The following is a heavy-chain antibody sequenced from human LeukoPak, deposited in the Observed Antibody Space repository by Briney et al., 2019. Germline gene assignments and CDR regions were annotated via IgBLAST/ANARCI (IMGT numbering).Heavy chain of an antibody. J-gene: IGHJ5*02. CDR2: TYCRSKWYN. Sequence: SQTLSLTCAISGDSVSSNSAAWNWIRQSPSRGLEWLGRTYCRSKWYNDYAVSVKSRITINPDTSKNQFSLQLNSVTPEDTAVYYCAREGLFTMVRGVPNWFDPWGQGTLVTVSS. CDR1: GDSVSSNSAA. V-gene: IGHV6-1*01. CDR3: AREGLFTMVRGVPNWFDP. D-gene: IGHD3-10*01.